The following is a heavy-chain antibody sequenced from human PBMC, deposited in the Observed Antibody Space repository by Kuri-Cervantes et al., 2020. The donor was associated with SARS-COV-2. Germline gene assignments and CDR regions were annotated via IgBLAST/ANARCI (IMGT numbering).Heavy chain of an antibody. D-gene: IGHD4-17*01. V-gene: IGHV1-8*01. J-gene: IGHJ4*02. CDR3: AKDDGDYNPDY. CDR1: GYTFTSYD. CDR2: MNPNSGNT. Sequence: ASVKVSCKASGYTFTSYDINWVRQATGQGLEWMGWMNPNSGNTGYAQKFQGRVTMTRNTSISTAYMELNSLRAEDTAVYYCAKDDGDYNPDYWGQGTLVTVSS.